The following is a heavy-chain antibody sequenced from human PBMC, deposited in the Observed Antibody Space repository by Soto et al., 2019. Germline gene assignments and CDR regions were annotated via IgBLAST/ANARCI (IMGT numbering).Heavy chain of an antibody. CDR1: GESMSTYY. Sequence: SETLSLTCTVSGESMSTYYWSWIRQPPREGLEWIGYIYYTGSTNYNPSLKSRVMVSIDTSKNQFSLILSSVTAADTAVYYCARITRSPNSGYFDYWGQGALVTVSS. CDR2: IYYTGST. J-gene: IGHJ4*02. V-gene: IGHV4-59*01. CDR3: ARITRSPNSGYFDY. D-gene: IGHD7-27*01.